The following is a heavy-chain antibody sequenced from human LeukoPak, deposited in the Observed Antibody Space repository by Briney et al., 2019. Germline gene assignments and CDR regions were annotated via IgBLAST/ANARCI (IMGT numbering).Heavy chain of an antibody. CDR1: GGSFSGYY. CDR2: INHSGST. D-gene: IGHD3-16*01. V-gene: IGHV4-34*01. CDR3: ARTYDGGDGHD. Sequence: SETLSLTCAVYGGSFSGYYWSWIRQPPGKGLEWIGEINHSGSTNYNPSLKSRVTISVDTSKNQFSLKLSSVTAADTAVYYCARTYDGGDGHDWGQGTLVTVSS. J-gene: IGHJ4*02.